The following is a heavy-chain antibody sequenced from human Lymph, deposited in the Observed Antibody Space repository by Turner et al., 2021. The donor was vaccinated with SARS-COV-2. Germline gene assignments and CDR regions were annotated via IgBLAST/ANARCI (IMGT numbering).Heavy chain of an antibody. V-gene: IGHV1-8*02. J-gene: IGHJ6*02. D-gene: IGHD1-26*01. CDR2: MNPNSGNT. CDR3: ARGRYSGGGMDV. CDR1: GYTFTSYD. Sequence: QVQLVQSGTAVKKPGASVKVSCKAPGYTFTSYDINWVRQATGQGLEWMGWMNPNSGNTGYAQKFQGRVTMTRNTSISTAYMELSSLRSEDTAVYYCARGRYSGGGMDVWGQGTTVTVSS.